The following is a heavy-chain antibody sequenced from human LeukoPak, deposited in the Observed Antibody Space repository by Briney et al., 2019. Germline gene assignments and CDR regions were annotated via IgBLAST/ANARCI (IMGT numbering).Heavy chain of an antibody. CDR2: IRYDGSNK. J-gene: IGHJ4*02. Sequence: GGSLRLSCAASGFTFSSYGMHWVRQAPGKGLEWVAFIRYDGSNKYYADSVKGRFTISRDNSKNTLYLQMNSLRSEDTAVYYCATPHPDYGGNSAYFDYWGQGTLVTVSS. CDR1: GFTFSSYG. V-gene: IGHV3-30*02. D-gene: IGHD4-23*01. CDR3: ATPHPDYGGNSAYFDY.